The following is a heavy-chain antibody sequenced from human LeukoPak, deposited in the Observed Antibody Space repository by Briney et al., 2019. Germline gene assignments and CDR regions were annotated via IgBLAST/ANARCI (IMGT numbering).Heavy chain of an antibody. D-gene: IGHD3-22*01. Sequence: SETLSLTCTVSGGSISSYYWSWLRQPAGKGLEWIGRMYTSGSTNYNPSLKSRVTMSVDTSKNQFSLKLTSVTAADTALYYCARDRYCYDSSGREVDYFDYWGQGTLVTVSS. J-gene: IGHJ4*02. CDR3: ARDRYCYDSSGREVDYFDY. CDR2: MYTSGST. CDR1: GGSISSYY. V-gene: IGHV4-4*07.